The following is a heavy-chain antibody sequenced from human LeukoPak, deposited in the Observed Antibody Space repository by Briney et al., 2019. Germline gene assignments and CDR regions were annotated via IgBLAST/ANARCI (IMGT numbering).Heavy chain of an antibody. CDR1: GGTFSSYA. D-gene: IGHD3-22*01. CDR3: ASSKNDSSGYLSDY. CDR2: IIPILGIA. V-gene: IGHV1-69*04. Sequence: SVKVSCKASGGTFSSYAISWVRQAPGQGLEWIGRIIPILGIANYAQKFQGRVTITADKSTSTAYMELSSLRSEDTAVYYCASSKNDSSGYLSDYWGQGTLVTVSS. J-gene: IGHJ4*02.